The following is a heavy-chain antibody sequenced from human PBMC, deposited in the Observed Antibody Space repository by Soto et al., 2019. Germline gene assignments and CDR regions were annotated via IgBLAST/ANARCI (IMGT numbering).Heavy chain of an antibody. D-gene: IGHD3-3*01. J-gene: IGHJ3*02. Sequence: GASVKVSCKVSGYTLTELSMHWVRQAPGKGLEWMGGFDPEDGETIYAQKFQGRVTITEDTSTDTAYMELSSLRSEDTAVYYCATARFLEWLPKVYAFDIWGQGTMVTVSS. CDR2: FDPEDGET. CDR3: ATARFLEWLPKVYAFDI. V-gene: IGHV1-24*01. CDR1: GYTLTELS.